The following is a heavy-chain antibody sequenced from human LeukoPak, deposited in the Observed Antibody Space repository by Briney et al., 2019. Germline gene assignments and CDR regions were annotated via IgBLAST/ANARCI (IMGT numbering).Heavy chain of an antibody. CDR3: ASLQQLDY. Sequence: GGSLRLSCAASGFTFSSYAMHWVRQAPGKGLEWVAVISYDGSNKYYADSVKGRFTISRDNSKNTLYLQMNSLRAEDTAVYYCASLQQLDYWGQGTLVTVSS. CDR2: ISYDGSNK. CDR1: GFTFSSYA. D-gene: IGHD6-13*01. V-gene: IGHV3-30*04. J-gene: IGHJ4*02.